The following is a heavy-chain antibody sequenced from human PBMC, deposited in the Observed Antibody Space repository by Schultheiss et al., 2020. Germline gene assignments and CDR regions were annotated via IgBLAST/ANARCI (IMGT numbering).Heavy chain of an antibody. CDR3: ARGLYSGSYYVDYYYYMDV. Sequence: GGSLRLSCAASGFTFSSYGMHWVRQAPGKGLEWVSVIYSGGSTYYADSVKGRFTISRDNSKNTLYLQMNSLRAEDTAVYYCARGLYSGSYYVDYYYYMDVWGKGTTVTVSS. CDR2: IYSGGST. V-gene: IGHV3-66*01. D-gene: IGHD1-26*01. J-gene: IGHJ6*03. CDR1: GFTFSSYG.